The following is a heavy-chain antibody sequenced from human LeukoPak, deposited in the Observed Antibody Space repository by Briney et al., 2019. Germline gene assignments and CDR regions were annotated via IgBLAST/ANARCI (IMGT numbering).Heavy chain of an antibody. V-gene: IGHV4-4*07. CDR1: GGSISSYY. J-gene: IGHJ6*03. CDR2: IYTSGST. D-gene: IGHD4-17*01. Sequence: SSETLSLTCTVSGGSISSYYWSWIRQPAGKGLEWIGRIYTSGSTNYNPSLKSRVTMSVDTSKNQFSLKLGSVTAADTAVYYCARGLSYGDYYYYYMDVWGKGTTVTISS. CDR3: ARGLSYGDYYYYYMDV.